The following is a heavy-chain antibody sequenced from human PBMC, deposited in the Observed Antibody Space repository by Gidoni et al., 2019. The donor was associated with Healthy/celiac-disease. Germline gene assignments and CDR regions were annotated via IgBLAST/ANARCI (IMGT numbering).Heavy chain of an antibody. D-gene: IGHD3-10*01. CDR3: AEVRGAFDY. Sequence: QVQLVQSGAEVKKPGSSVKVSCQASGGNFSSYTISWVRQAPGQGLEWMGRIIPILGIANHAQKFQGRVTITADKSTSTAYMELSSLRSEDTAVYYCAEVRGAFDYWGQGTLVTVSS. J-gene: IGHJ4*02. V-gene: IGHV1-69*02. CDR1: GGNFSSYT. CDR2: IIPILGIA.